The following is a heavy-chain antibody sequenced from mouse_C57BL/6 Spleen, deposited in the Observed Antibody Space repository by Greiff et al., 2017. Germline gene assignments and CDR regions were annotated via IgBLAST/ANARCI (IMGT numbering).Heavy chain of an antibody. J-gene: IGHJ4*01. CDR2: ISDGGSYT. CDR3: ARDRTGTDAMDY. CDR1: GFTFSSYA. V-gene: IGHV5-4*01. D-gene: IGHD4-1*01. Sequence: EVKVEESGGGLVKPGGSLKLSCAASGFTFSSYAMSWVRQTPEKRLEWVATISDGGSYTYYPDNVKGRFTISRDNAKNNLYLQMSHLKSEDTAMYYCARDRTGTDAMDYWGQGTSVTVSS.